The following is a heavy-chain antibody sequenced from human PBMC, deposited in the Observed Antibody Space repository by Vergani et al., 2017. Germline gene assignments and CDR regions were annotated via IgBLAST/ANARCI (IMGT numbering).Heavy chain of an antibody. J-gene: IGHJ3*02. CDR2: ISYDGSNT. CDR1: GFTFSSYA. Sequence: QVQLVESGGGVVQPGRSLRLSCAASGFTFSSYAMHWVRQAPGKGLEWVAVISYDGSNTYYADSVKGRFTISRDNSKNTLYLQMNSLRAEDTAVYYCARAAGRSDAPVDSFDIWGQGTMVTVSS. V-gene: IGHV3-30-3*01. CDR3: ARAAGRSDAPVDSFDI. D-gene: IGHD3-10*01.